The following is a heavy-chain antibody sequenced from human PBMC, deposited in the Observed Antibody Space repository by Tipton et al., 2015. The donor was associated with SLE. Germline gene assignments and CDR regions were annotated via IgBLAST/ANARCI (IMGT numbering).Heavy chain of an antibody. CDR1: GDSISSGAYY. J-gene: IGHJ6*03. CDR3: ATESGHYDFWSGYYTHYYYMDV. CDR2: IYYSGST. D-gene: IGHD3-3*01. Sequence: TLSLTCTVSGDSISSGAYYWNWIRQHPGKGLEWIGHIYYSGSTYYNPSLKSRVTISVDTSKNQFSLKLSSVTAADTAVYYCATESGHYDFWSGYYTHYYYMDVWGKGTTVTVSS. V-gene: IGHV4-31*03.